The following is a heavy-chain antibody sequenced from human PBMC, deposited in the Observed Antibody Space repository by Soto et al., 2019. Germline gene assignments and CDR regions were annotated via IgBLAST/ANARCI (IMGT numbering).Heavy chain of an antibody. Sequence: SETLSLTCTVSGGSISSGGYYWSWIRQHPGKGLEWIGYIYYSGSTYYNPSLKSRVTISVDTSKNQFSLKLSSVTAADTAVYYCARPITGTTDAFDIWGQGTTVTVSS. J-gene: IGHJ3*02. CDR1: GGSISSGGYY. D-gene: IGHD1-7*01. V-gene: IGHV4-31*03. CDR2: IYYSGST. CDR3: ARPITGTTDAFDI.